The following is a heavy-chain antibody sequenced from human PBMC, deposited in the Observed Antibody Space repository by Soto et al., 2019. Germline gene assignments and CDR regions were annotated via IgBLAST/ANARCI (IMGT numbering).Heavy chain of an antibody. D-gene: IGHD5-12*01. Sequence: GGSLRLSCAASGFTFSRHWMHWVRQTPGKGLMWVSRIDNDGVGTSYADSVRGRFTMSRDNAKNTLYLQMDNMRVEDTAVYFCARVGGFDQIHAYWGQGTLVTVSS. CDR1: GFTFSRHW. CDR3: ARVGGFDQIHAY. J-gene: IGHJ4*02. CDR2: IDNDGVGT. V-gene: IGHV3-74*01.